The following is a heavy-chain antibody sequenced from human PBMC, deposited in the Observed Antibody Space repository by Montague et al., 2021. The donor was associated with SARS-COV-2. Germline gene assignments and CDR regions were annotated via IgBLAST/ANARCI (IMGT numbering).Heavy chain of an antibody. CDR2: ITHGGNT. J-gene: IGHJ4*02. V-gene: IGHV4-34*01. D-gene: IGHD3-22*01. CDR3: ARGHQGVAMIVVVMIGAEYYFDY. Sequence: SETLSLTCAVYGGSFNDYSWSWIRQPPGKGLEWIGEITHGGNTNYSPSLKSRVTISADTSKNQFSLKLKSVTAADTANYYCARGHQGVAMIVVVMIGAEYYFDYWGQGSPVTVSS. CDR1: GGSFNDYS.